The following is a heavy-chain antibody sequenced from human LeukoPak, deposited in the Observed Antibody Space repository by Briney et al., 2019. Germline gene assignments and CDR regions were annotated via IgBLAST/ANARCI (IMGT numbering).Heavy chain of an antibody. J-gene: IGHJ6*02. V-gene: IGHV4-34*01. CDR2: INHRGST. D-gene: IGHD3-3*01. CDR3: ARIKGVFGVVSYYYGMDV. Sequence: SETLSLTCAVYVGSFRGYYWIWIPQPPGKGLEWIEEINHRGSTNYNPSLKSAVTMSVGTSKNQFSLKLSSVTAADTAVYYCARIKGVFGVVSYYYGMDVWGQGTTVTVSS. CDR1: VGSFRGYY.